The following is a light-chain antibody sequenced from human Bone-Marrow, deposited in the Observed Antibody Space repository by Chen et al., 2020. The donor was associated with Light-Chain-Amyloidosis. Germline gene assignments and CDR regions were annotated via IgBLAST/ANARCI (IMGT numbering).Light chain of an antibody. Sequence: DIQMTQSPSSLSASVGDRVTITCRASQSISTYLTWYQQKPGKAPELLISAASSLQSGVPSRFSGSGSGTDFTLTISRLQPEDFATYYCQQSHSTPRTFGQGTKVKIK. J-gene: IGKJ1*01. CDR3: QQSHSTPRT. V-gene: IGKV1-39*01. CDR2: AAS. CDR1: QSISTY.